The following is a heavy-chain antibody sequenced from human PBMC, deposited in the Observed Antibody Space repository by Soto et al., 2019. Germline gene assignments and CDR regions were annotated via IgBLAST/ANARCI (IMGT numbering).Heavy chain of an antibody. Sequence: QLQLQESGPGLVKPSETLSLTCTVSGGSISSSSYYWDWIRQPPGKGLAWIGSIYYSGSTYYNPSLKTRVTISVDTSKNQFSLNLRSVTAAHTAVYYCASRGGATIIDYLGQGSLVTVSS. CDR3: ASRGGATIIDY. CDR2: IYYSGST. D-gene: IGHD5-12*01. J-gene: IGHJ4*02. CDR1: GGSISSSSYY. V-gene: IGHV4-39*01.